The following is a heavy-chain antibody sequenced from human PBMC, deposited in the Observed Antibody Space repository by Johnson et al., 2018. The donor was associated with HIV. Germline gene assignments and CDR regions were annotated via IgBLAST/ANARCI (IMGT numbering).Heavy chain of an antibody. D-gene: IGHD3-22*01. CDR1: GFTVSNYG. CDR2: IRYDGSNK. CDR3: ARDRRNYYDSSGYPDYDAFDI. J-gene: IGHJ3*02. V-gene: IGHV3-33*01. Sequence: QVQLVESGGGVVQPGRSLRLSCAVSGFTVSNYGMHWVRQAPGKGLEWVAFIRYDGSNKYYADSVKGRFTISRDNAKNSLYLQMNSLRAEDTALYYCARDRRNYYDSSGYPDYDAFDIWGQGTMVTVSS.